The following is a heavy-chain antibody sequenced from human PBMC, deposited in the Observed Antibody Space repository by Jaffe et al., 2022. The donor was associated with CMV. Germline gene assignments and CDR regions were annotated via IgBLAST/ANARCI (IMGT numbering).Heavy chain of an antibody. D-gene: IGHD3-22*01. Sequence: QVQLVESGGGVVQPGRSLRLSCAASGFTFSSYGMHWVRQAPGKGLEWVAVISYDGSNKYYADSVKGRFTISRDNSKNTLYLQMNSLRAEDTAVYYCAKENFYDSSGYYYGNFDYWGQGTLVTVSS. J-gene: IGHJ4*02. CDR3: AKENFYDSSGYYYGNFDY. CDR1: GFTFSSYG. V-gene: IGHV3-30*18. CDR2: ISYDGSNK.